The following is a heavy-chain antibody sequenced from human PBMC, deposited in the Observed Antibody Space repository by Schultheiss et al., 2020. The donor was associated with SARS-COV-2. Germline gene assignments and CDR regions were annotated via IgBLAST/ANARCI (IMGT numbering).Heavy chain of an antibody. D-gene: IGHD6-13*01. Sequence: SETLSLTCAVSGYSISSYYWTWIRQFSGRGLEWIGYSGSTYYNPSLKSRVTISVDTSKNQFSLKLSSVTAADTAVYYCARAFDYSSSWFDPWGQGTLVTVSS. CDR2: SGST. J-gene: IGHJ5*02. CDR1: GYSISSYY. CDR3: ARAFDYSSSWFDP. V-gene: IGHV4-59*01.